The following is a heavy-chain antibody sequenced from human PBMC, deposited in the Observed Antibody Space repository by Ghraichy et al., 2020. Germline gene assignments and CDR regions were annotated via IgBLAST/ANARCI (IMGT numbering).Heavy chain of an antibody. CDR2: ISGSGGST. J-gene: IGHJ5*02. V-gene: IGHV3-23*01. CDR3: AKVSLGGYTIFGVGELAFDP. CDR1: GFTFSSYA. D-gene: IGHD3-3*01. Sequence: GGSLRLSCAASGFTFSSYAMSWVRQAPGKGLEWVSAISGSGGSTYYADSVKGRFTISRDNSKNTLYLQMNSLRAEDTAVYYCAKVSLGGYTIFGVGELAFDPWGQGTLVTVSS.